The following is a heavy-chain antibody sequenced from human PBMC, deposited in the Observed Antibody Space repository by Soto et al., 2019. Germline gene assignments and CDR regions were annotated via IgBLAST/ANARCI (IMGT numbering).Heavy chain of an antibody. CDR2: TYYRSKWSS. CDR1: GDSVSSNSAA. V-gene: IGHV6-1*01. J-gene: IGHJ5*02. D-gene: IGHD3-10*01. CDR3: SRGRSSGNYYP. Sequence: QVQLQQSGPGLVKPSQTLSLTCAISGDSVSSNSAAWNWFRQSPSRGLECLGRTYYRSKWSSDYEVAVKSRIRSHPDTSKNHFSLQLNSVTPEDTAVYFCSRGRSSGNYYPWGQGTLVTVSS.